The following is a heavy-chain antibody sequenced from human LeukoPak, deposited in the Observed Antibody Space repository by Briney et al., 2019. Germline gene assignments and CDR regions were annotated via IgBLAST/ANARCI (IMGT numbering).Heavy chain of an antibody. CDR2: IRGSGAIP. J-gene: IGHJ1*01. D-gene: IGHD1-26*01. Sequence: GGSLRLSCAASGFTVRTYNMIWVRQAPGKGLEWVSSIRGSGAIPYYADSVKGRLTISRDESKNTVYLQMNGLRAEDTAVYYCAQWEPRNFQHWGQGTLVTVSS. CDR1: GFTVRTYN. CDR3: AQWEPRNFQH. V-gene: IGHV3-23*01.